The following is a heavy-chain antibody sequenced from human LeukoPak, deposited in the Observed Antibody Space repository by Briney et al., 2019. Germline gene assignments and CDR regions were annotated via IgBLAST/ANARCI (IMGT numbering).Heavy chain of an antibody. D-gene: IGHD3-10*01. Sequence: SETLSLTCTVSGGSISSYYWSWIRQPPGKGLEWIGYIYYSGSTNYNPSLKSRVTISVDRSKQQFSLKVTSVTAADTAIYYCARAGPWQIDPWGQGTLVTVSS. CDR3: ARAGPWQIDP. J-gene: IGHJ5*02. CDR2: IYYSGST. CDR1: GGSISSYY. V-gene: IGHV4-59*01.